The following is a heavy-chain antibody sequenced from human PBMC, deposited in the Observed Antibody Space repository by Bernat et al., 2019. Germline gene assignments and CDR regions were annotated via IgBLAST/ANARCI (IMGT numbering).Heavy chain of an antibody. Sequence: QVQLVESGGGVVQPGRSLRLSCAASGFTFSSYGMHWVRQAPGKGLEWVAVIWYDGSNKYYEDSVEGRFTISRDKSKNTLYMQMNSLRAEDTSVYYCAGGIGRGAFDYWGQGTLVTVSS. V-gene: IGHV3-33*01. J-gene: IGHJ4*02. CDR1: GFTFSSYG. CDR2: IWYDGSNK. CDR3: AGGIGRGAFDY. D-gene: IGHD2/OR15-2a*01.